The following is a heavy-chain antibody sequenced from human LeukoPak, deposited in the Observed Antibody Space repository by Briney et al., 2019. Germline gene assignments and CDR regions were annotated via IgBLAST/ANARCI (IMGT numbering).Heavy chain of an antibody. CDR3: ARDVGPYCSGGSCYPYYYYYYMDV. V-gene: IGHV1-69*04. J-gene: IGHJ6*03. CDR1: GGTFSRYT. CDR2: IIPILGIA. D-gene: IGHD2-15*01. Sequence: ASVKVSCKASGGTFSRYTISWVRQAPGQGLEWMGRIIPILGIANYAQKFQGRVTITADKSTSTAYMELSSLRSEDTAVYYCARDVGPYCSGGSCYPYYYYYYMDVWGKGTTVTVSS.